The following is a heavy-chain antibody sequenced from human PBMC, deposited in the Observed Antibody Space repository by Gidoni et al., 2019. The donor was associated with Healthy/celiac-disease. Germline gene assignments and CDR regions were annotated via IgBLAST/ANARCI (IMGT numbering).Heavy chain of an antibody. CDR1: GYPFTSHY. V-gene: IGHV1-46*01. CDR3: ARGYDILTGGGDAFDI. J-gene: IGHJ3*02. D-gene: IGHD3-9*01. Sequence: QVQLLQSGAEVKKPGASVKASCKATGYPFTSHYMHWVRQAPGQGLEWMGKINPSGGSKSYAQKFQGRVTMTRDRSTSTVYMELSSLRSEDTAVYYCARGYDILTGGGDAFDIWGQGTMVTVSS. CDR2: INPSGGSK.